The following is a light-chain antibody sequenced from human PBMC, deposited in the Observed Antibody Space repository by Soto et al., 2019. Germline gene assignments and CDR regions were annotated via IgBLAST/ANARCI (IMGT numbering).Light chain of an antibody. Sequence: QSVLTQPASVSGSPGQSITISCTGTSSDVGGYNYASWHQQHPGKAPKLMLYDVSNRPSGVSNRFSGSKSGNTASLTISGLQAEDEADYYCSSYTSSSTLVVFGGGTKLTVL. CDR3: SSYTSSSTLVV. V-gene: IGLV2-14*01. CDR2: DVS. J-gene: IGLJ2*01. CDR1: SSDVGGYNY.